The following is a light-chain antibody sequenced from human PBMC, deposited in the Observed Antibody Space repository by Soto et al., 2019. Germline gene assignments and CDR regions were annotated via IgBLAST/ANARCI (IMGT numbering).Light chain of an antibody. Sequence: QLVLTQPPSVSGAPGQRVTISCTGSSFNIGAGYDVHWYQQLPGRAPKLLIYGNTNRPSGVPDRFSGSKSGTSASLAITGLQAEDEADYYCLSFDSSLSVVFGGGTKLTVL. J-gene: IGLJ2*01. CDR3: LSFDSSLSVV. V-gene: IGLV1-40*01. CDR1: SFNIGAGYD. CDR2: GNT.